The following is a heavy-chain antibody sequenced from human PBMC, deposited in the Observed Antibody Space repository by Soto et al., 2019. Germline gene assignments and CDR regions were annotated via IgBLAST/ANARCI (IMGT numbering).Heavy chain of an antibody. CDR1: GYTFTGYY. CDR3: ARDLNGGYSYGQTTEKEHYYVMAV. Sequence: ASVKVSCKASGYTFTGYYMHWVRQAPGQGLEWMGWINPNSGGTNYAQKFQGWVTMTRDTSISTAYMELSRLRSDDTAVYYCARDLNGGYSYGQTTEKEHYYVMAVCGQGSTVTVSS. D-gene: IGHD5-18*01. CDR2: INPNSGGT. J-gene: IGHJ6*02. V-gene: IGHV1-2*04.